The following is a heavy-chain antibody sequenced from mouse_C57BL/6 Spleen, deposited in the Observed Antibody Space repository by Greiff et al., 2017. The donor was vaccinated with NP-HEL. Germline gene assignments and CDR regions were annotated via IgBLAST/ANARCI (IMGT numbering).Heavy chain of an antibody. CDR3: ARSNYYGSSYPYYFDY. CDR1: GYTFTSYG. Sequence: VQLQQSGAELARPGASVKLSCKASGYTFTSYGISWVKQRTGQGLEWIGEIYPRSGNTYYNEKFKGKATLTADKSSSTAYMELRSLTSEDSAVYFCARSNYYGSSYPYYFDYWGQGTTLTVSS. J-gene: IGHJ2*01. CDR2: IYPRSGNT. V-gene: IGHV1-81*01. D-gene: IGHD1-1*01.